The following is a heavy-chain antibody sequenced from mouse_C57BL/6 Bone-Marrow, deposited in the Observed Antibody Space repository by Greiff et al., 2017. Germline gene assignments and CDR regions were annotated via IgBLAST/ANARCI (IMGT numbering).Heavy chain of an antibody. CDR1: GFTFSSYG. Sequence: EVKLVESGGDLVKPGGSLKLSCAASGFTFSSYGMSWVRQTPDKRLEWVATISSGGSYTYYPDSVKGRFTISRDNAKNTLYLQMSSLKSEDTAMYYCARRNWGTSYYFDYWGQGTTLTVSS. D-gene: IGHD4-1*01. J-gene: IGHJ2*01. CDR3: ARRNWGTSYYFDY. CDR2: ISSGGSYT. V-gene: IGHV5-6*02.